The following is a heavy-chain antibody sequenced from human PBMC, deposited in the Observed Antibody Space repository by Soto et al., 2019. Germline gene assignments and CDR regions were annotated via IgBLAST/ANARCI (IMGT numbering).Heavy chain of an antibody. V-gene: IGHV3-64D*06. CDR2: ISSSGNNT. J-gene: IGHJ4*02. CDR3: VKGDY. CDR1: GSTFSQYV. Sequence: GSLRLSCSASGSTFSQYVMHWVRQAPGQGLEYISAISSSGNNTYYAESVKGRFTITRDNSKKKVFLQMRSLRPDDMAVYYCVKGDYWGQGTPVTVYS. D-gene: IGHD5-12*01.